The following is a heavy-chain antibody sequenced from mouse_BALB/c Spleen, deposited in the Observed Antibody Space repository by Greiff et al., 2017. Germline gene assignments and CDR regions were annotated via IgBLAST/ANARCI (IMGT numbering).Heavy chain of an antibody. CDR3: ARRGYGNYGNYAMDY. J-gene: IGHJ4*01. CDR1: GFTFSSYG. Sequence: EVQGVESGGDLVKPGGSLKLSCAASGFTFSSYGMSWVRQTPDKRLEWVATISSGGSYTYYPDSVKGRFTISRDNAKNTLYLQMSSLKSEDTAMYYCARRGYGNYGNYAMDYWGQGTSVTVSS. D-gene: IGHD2-1*01. V-gene: IGHV5-6*01. CDR2: ISSGGSYT.